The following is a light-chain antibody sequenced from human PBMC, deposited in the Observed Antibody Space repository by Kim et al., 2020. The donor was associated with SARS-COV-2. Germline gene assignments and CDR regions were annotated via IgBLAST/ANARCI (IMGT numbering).Light chain of an antibody. CDR2: GAS. Sequence: SPGERATLSCRASQSISSGYLAWYQHKPGQTPRLLIYGASTRATGTPDRFSGSGSATDFTLTISRLEPEDFAVYYCQLFGTSPPVTFGQGTILEI. J-gene: IGKJ2*01. CDR1: QSISSGY. V-gene: IGKV3-20*01. CDR3: QLFGTSPPVT.